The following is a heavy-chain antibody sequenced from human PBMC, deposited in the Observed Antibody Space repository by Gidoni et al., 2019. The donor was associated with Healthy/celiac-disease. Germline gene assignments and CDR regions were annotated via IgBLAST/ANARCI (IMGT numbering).Heavy chain of an antibody. J-gene: IGHJ4*02. D-gene: IGHD3-22*01. V-gene: IGHV4-59*01. Sequence: QVKLQESGPGLVKPSETLYLTCTVAGGSISSYYWSWIRQPPGKGLEWIGYIYYSGSTNYNPSLKSRVTISVDTSKNQFSLKLSSVTAADTAVYYCASQGGYYATTFDYWGQGTLVTVSS. CDR3: ASQGGYYATTFDY. CDR1: GGSISSYY. CDR2: IYYSGST.